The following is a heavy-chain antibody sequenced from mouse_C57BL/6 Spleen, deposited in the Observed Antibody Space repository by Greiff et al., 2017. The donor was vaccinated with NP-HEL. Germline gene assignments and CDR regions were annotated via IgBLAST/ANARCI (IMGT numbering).Heavy chain of an antibody. Sequence: QVQLKQPGAELVKPGASVKLSCKASGYTFTSYWMHWVKQRPGQGLEWIGMIHPNSGSTNYNEKFKSKATLTVDKSSSTAYMQLSSLTSEDSAVYYCARGSYSTYYYAMDYWGQGTSVTVSS. D-gene: IGHD2-5*01. V-gene: IGHV1-64*01. CDR2: IHPNSGST. CDR1: GYTFTSYW. J-gene: IGHJ4*01. CDR3: ARGSYSTYYYAMDY.